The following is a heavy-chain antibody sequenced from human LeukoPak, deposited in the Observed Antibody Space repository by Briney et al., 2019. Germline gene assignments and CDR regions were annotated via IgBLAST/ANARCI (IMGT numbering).Heavy chain of an antibody. CDR2: MNPNSSNT. V-gene: IGHV1-8*02. D-gene: IGHD3-10*01. CDR1: GYTFTSYD. Sequence: ASVKVSCKASGYTFTSYDINWVRQATGQGLEWMGWMNPNSSNTGYAQKFQGRVTMTRDTSISTAYMELSRLRSDDTAVYYCARGAPYGPKDYWGQGTLVTVSS. CDR3: ARGAPYGPKDY. J-gene: IGHJ4*02.